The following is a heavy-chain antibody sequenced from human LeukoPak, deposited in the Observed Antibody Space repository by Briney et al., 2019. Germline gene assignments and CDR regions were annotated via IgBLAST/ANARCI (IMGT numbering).Heavy chain of an antibody. D-gene: IGHD3-22*01. V-gene: IGHV1-69*05. CDR2: IIPIFGTA. CDR1: GGTFSSYA. Sequence: SVKVSCKASGGTFSSYAISWVRQAPGQGLEWMGGIIPIFGTANYAQKFQGRVTITTDESTSTAHMELSSLRSEDTAVYYCARAPFYYDSSGYPDYWGQGTLVTVSS. J-gene: IGHJ4*02. CDR3: ARAPFYYDSSGYPDY.